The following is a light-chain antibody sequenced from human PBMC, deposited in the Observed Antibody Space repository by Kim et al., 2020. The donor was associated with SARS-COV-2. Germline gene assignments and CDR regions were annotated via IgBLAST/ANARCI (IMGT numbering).Light chain of an antibody. CDR2: SKN. J-gene: IGLJ3*02. CDR1: SSNIGSNT. CDR3: ATWDDSLNARV. Sequence: GQWVTIPCSGSSSNIGSNTVNWYQQVTGTAPQLLIYSKNQRPSGVPDRFSGSKSGTSASPAISGLQSEDEADYYCATWDDSLNARVFGGGTQLTVL. V-gene: IGLV1-44*01.